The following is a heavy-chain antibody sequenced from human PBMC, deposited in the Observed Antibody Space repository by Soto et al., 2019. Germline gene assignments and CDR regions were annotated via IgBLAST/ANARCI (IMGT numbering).Heavy chain of an antibody. CDR2: ISYDGSNE. D-gene: IGHD2-2*01. V-gene: IGHV3-30-3*01. CDR1: GFTFSSYA. J-gene: IGHJ4*02. Sequence: QVQLVESGGGVVQPGRSLRLSCAASGFTFSSYAMNWVRQAPGKVLEWVALISYDGSNEYYADSVKGRFTISRDSSKNTLYLQMNSLRDEDTAFYYCGRCSSTSCHLGSDYWGQGTLVTVSS. CDR3: GRCSSTSCHLGSDY.